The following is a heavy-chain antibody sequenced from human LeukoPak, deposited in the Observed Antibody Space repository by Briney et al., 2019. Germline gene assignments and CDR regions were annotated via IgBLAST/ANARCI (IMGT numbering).Heavy chain of an antibody. CDR3: ARDYYGSGSYDL. Sequence: VASVKVSCKVSGYTLTELSMHWVRQSPGKGLEWMGGFDPEEGETLYAQKFQGRVTITADKSTSTAYMELSSLRSEDTAVYYCARDYYGSGSYDLWGQGTLVTVSS. CDR1: GYTLTELS. J-gene: IGHJ5*02. CDR2: FDPEEGET. V-gene: IGHV1-24*01. D-gene: IGHD3-10*01.